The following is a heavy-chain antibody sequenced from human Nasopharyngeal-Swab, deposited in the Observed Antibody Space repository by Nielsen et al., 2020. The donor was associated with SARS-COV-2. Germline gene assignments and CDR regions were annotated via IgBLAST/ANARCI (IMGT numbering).Heavy chain of an antibody. CDR1: GYTFSDYA. CDR3: ERDTNWRWISYYYGMDV. CDR2: INAGDCYT. Sequence: ASVKVSCKASGYTFSDYALHWVRLAPGQRLEWMGWINAGDCYTKYSQTFQDRVTITRATSAKTVYMELSSLRSEDTGVYFCERDTNWRWISYYYGMDVWGQGTTVTISS. D-gene: IGHD1-20*01. V-gene: IGHV1-3*01. J-gene: IGHJ6*02.